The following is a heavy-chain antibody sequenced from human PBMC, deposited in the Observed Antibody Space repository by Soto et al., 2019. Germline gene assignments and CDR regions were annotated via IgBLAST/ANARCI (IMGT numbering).Heavy chain of an antibody. D-gene: IGHD3-3*01. V-gene: IGHV4-31*03. CDR1: GGSISSGGYY. CDR2: IYYSGST. CDR3: ALRPLASRPLIRSGGWFDP. Sequence: QVQLQESGPGLVKPSQTLSLTCTVSGGSISSGGYYWSWIRQHPGKGLEWIGYIYYSGSTYYNPSLKSRVTISVDTSKNQFSLKLSSVTAADTAVYYCALRPLASRPLIRSGGWFDPWGQGTLVTVSS. J-gene: IGHJ5*02.